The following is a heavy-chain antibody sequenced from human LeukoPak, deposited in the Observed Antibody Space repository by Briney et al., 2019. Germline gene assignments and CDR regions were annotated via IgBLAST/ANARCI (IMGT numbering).Heavy chain of an antibody. D-gene: IGHD3-22*01. CDR1: GGTFSSYA. CDR3: ARGFRARTHYYDRG. Sequence: GSSVKVSCKASGGTFSSYAISWVRQAPGQGLEWMGRIIPILGIANYAQKFQGRVTITADKSTSTAYMELSSLRSEDTAVYYCARGFRARTHYYDRGWGQGTLVTVSS. V-gene: IGHV1-69*04. J-gene: IGHJ4*02. CDR2: IIPILGIA.